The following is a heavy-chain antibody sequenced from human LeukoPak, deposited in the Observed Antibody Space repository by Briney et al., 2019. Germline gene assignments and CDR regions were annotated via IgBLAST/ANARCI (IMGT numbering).Heavy chain of an antibody. CDR1: GFTFSSYG. D-gene: IGHD1-26*01. J-gene: IGHJ4*02. V-gene: IGHV3-30*18. CDR3: AKVPMRGSSVDY. Sequence: GGSLRLSCAASGFTFSSYGMHWVRQAPGKGLEWVAVISYDGSNKYYADSVKGRFTISRDNSKNTLYLQMNSLRAEDTAVYYCAKVPMRGSSVDYWGQGTLVTVSS. CDR2: ISYDGSNK.